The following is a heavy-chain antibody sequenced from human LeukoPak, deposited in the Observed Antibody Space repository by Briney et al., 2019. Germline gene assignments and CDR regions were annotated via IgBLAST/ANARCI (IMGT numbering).Heavy chain of an antibody. CDR3: AKDMKGSGSYFYAFDY. CDR2: ISWNSGSI. J-gene: IGHJ4*02. D-gene: IGHD3-10*01. CDR1: GFTFSSYA. V-gene: IGHV3-9*01. Sequence: GGSLRLSCAASGFTFSSYAMSWVRQAPGKGLEWVSGISWNSGSIGYADSVKGRFTISRDNAKDSLYLQMNSLRAEDTALYYCAKDMKGSGSYFYAFDYWGQGTLVTVSS.